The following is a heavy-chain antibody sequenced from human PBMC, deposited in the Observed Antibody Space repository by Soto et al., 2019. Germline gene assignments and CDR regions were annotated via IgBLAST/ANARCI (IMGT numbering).Heavy chain of an antibody. CDR1: GYTLTELS. CDR2: FDLENGET. V-gene: IGHV1-24*01. J-gene: IGHJ5*02. Sequence: ASVKVSCKVSGYTLTELSIHWVRQAPGEGLEWMGGFDLENGETIYAQRFQGRVTITADEFTTTAYMELSGLTSEDTAVYFCATDGARTISPGGSWGQGTLVTVSS. CDR3: ATDGARTISPGGS. D-gene: IGHD1-26*01.